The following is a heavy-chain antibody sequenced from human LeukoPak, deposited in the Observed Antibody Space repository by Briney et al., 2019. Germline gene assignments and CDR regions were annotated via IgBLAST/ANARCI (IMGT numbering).Heavy chain of an antibody. Sequence: PSGTLSLICAVSGGSISSSNWWSWVRPPPGKGLEWIGEIYHSGSTNYNPSLKSRVTISVDKSKNQFSLKLSSVTAADTAVYYCARRSRSSWLVGSYFDYWGQGTLVTVSS. CDR2: IYHSGST. D-gene: IGHD6-19*01. V-gene: IGHV4-4*02. CDR3: ARRSRSSWLVGSYFDY. CDR1: GGSISSSNW. J-gene: IGHJ4*02.